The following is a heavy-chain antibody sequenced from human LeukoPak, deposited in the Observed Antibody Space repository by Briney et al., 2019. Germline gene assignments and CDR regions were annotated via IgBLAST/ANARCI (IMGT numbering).Heavy chain of an antibody. CDR1: GGSFSGYY. CDR2: INHSGST. D-gene: IGHD6-13*01. CDR3: ARARYSSSWYVGY. V-gene: IGHV4-34*01. Sequence: PSETLSLTCAVYGGSFSGYYWSWIRQPPGKGLEWIGEINHSGSTNYNPSLKSRVTISVDTSKNQFSLKLSPVTAADTAVYYCARARYSSSWYVGYWGQGTLVTVSS. J-gene: IGHJ4*02.